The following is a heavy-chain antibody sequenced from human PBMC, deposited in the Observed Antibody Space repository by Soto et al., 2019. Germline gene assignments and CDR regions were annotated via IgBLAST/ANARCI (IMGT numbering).Heavy chain of an antibody. D-gene: IGHD4-4*01. Sequence: GESLKISCKGSGYTFTDYWIGWVRQLPGKGLEWMGIIYPGDSDTRYSPSFQGHVTITVDKSTSTAYLQWNTLKASDTAMYYCARHISNSRYYYYAMDVWGQGTTVTV. V-gene: IGHV5-51*01. J-gene: IGHJ6*02. CDR3: ARHISNSRYYYYAMDV. CDR2: IYPGDSDT. CDR1: GYTFTDYW.